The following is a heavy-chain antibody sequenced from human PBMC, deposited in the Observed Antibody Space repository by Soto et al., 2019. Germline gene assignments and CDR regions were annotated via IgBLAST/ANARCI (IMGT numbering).Heavy chain of an antibody. D-gene: IGHD1-26*01. CDR3: ASSGKWEPDAVDI. J-gene: IGHJ3*02. CDR1: GGSISSSNW. V-gene: IGHV4-4*02. CDR2: IYHSGST. Sequence: PSETLSLTCAVSGGSISSSNWCRWVRQPPGKGLEWIGEIYHSGSTKYNPSLKSRVTISVDKSKNQFSLKLSSVTAADKAGDYCASSGKWEPDAVDIWGQGTMVT.